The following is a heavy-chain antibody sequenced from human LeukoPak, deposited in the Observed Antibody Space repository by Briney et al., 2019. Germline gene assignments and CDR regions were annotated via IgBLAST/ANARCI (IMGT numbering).Heavy chain of an antibody. Sequence: GGSLRLSCAASGFTFGSYAIHWVRQAPGKGLEWVAVISYDGTNEYYADSVRGRLTISRDNSKNTLYLQMNSLRAEDTAVYYCASGAGGWELLTKSTFDYWGQGTLVTVSS. V-gene: IGHV3-30*04. CDR3: ASGAGGWELLTKSTFDY. D-gene: IGHD1-26*01. CDR1: GFTFGSYA. CDR2: ISYDGTNE. J-gene: IGHJ4*02.